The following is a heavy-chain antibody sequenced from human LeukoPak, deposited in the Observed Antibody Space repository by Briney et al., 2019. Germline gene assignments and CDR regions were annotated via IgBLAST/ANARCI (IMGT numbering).Heavy chain of an antibody. V-gene: IGHV4-59*01. D-gene: IGHD3/OR15-3a*01. CDR1: GGSISSYY. CDR2: IYYSGST. J-gene: IGHJ5*02. Sequence: PSETLSLTCTVSGGSISSYYWSWIRQPPGKGLEWIGYIYYSGSTNYNPSLKSRVTISVDTSKNQFSLKLSSVTAADTAVYYCARGRDSWFDPWGQGTLVTVSS. CDR3: ARGRDSWFDP.